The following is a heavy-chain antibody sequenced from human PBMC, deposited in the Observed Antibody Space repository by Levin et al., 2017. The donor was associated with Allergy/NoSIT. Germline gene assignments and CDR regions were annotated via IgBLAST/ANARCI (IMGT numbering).Heavy chain of an antibody. Sequence: PGGSLRLSCAASGFTFSSYGMHWVRQAPGKGLEWVAVIWYDGSNKYYADSVKGRFTISRDNSKNTLYLQMNSLRAEDTAVYYCARDTAMAKLIVGATGAYGMDVWGQGTTVTVSS. D-gene: IGHD1-26*01. CDR1: GFTFSSYG. CDR3: ARDTAMAKLIVGATGAYGMDV. J-gene: IGHJ6*02. CDR2: IWYDGSNK. V-gene: IGHV3-33*01.